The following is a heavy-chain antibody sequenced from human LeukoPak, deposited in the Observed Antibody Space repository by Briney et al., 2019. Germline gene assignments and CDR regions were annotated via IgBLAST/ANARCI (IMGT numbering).Heavy chain of an antibody. CDR3: AREIPERWLPHYFDS. CDR1: GFTISSYS. CDR2: ISGSNSAI. J-gene: IGHJ4*02. Sequence: PGGSLRLSCAASGFTISSYSMNWVRQTPGGGLEWVSYISGSNSAIYYADSVKGRFTISRDNAKNSLYLQMNSLRAEDTAVYYCAREIPERWLPHYFDSWGQGTLVTVSS. V-gene: IGHV3-48*04. D-gene: IGHD6-19*01.